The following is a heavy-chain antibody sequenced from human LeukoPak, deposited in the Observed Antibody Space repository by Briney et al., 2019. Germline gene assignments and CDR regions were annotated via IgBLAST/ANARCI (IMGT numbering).Heavy chain of an antibody. Sequence: PSETLSLTSAVSGGSFSGYYWSWIRHSPGKGLEWIGEVNHRGSAHYNPSLKSRVTISLDTSKNQFSLTMNFVTAADTSMYFCARGNSGGAFGDFYYFMDVWGKGTTVSVSS. V-gene: IGHV4-34*01. CDR1: GGSFSGYY. CDR3: ARGNSGGAFGDFYYFMDV. D-gene: IGHD1-1*01. CDR2: VNHRGSA. J-gene: IGHJ6*03.